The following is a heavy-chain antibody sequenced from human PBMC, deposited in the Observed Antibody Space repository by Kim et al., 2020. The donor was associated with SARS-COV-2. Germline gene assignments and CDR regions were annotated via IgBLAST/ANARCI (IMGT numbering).Heavy chain of an antibody. CDR3: ARDLDYDFWSGYYSVFDY. D-gene: IGHD3-3*01. Sequence: GGSLRLSCAASGFTFSSYSMNWVRQAPGKGLEWVSYISSSSSTIYYADSVKGRFTISRDNAKNSLYLQMNSLRDEDTAVYYCARDLDYDFWSGYYSVFDYWCQGTLVTVSS. CDR2: ISSSSSTI. J-gene: IGHJ4*02. V-gene: IGHV3-48*02. CDR1: GFTFSSYS.